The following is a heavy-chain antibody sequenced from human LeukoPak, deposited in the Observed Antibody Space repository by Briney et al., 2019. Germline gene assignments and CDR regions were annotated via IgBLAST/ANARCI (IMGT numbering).Heavy chain of an antibody. J-gene: IGHJ4*02. CDR2: IAYTGT. Sequence: GGSLRLSCAASGFNFSEYAINWVRQAPGKGLEWVSSIAYTGTYYADSVKGRFIVSRDDSKSMLFLQMNSLRAEDTAVYFCANRFFSEFGGQGILVTVSS. CDR3: ANRFFSEF. CDR1: GFNFSEYA. V-gene: IGHV3-23*01.